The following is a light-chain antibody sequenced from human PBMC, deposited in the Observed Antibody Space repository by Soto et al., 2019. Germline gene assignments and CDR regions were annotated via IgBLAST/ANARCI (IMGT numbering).Light chain of an antibody. CDR2: AAS. CDR1: QGISSY. Sequence: DIQLTQSPSFLSASVGDRVTIPCRASQGISSYLAWYQQKPGKAPKLLIYAASTLQSGVPSRFSGSVSGTEFTLTISSLQPEDFATYYCQQLNSYPLTFGGGTKVEIK. V-gene: IGKV1-9*01. J-gene: IGKJ4*01. CDR3: QQLNSYPLT.